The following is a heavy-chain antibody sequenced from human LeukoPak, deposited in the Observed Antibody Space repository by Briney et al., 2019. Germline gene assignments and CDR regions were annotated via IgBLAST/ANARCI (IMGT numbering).Heavy chain of an antibody. CDR3: ARRILLQYYFDY. CDR1: GFTFSSYA. Sequence: GGSLRLSCAASGFTFSSYAMHWVRQAPGKGLEWVAVISYDGSNKYYADSVKGRFTIFRDNSKNTLYLQMNSLRAEDTAVYYCARRILLQYYFDYWGQGTLVTVSS. J-gene: IGHJ4*02. D-gene: IGHD3-3*02. CDR2: ISYDGSNK. V-gene: IGHV3-30*04.